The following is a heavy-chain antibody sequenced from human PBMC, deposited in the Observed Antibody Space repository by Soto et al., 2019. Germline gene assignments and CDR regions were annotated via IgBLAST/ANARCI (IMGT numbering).Heavy chain of an antibody. CDR1: GGTFSSYA. D-gene: IGHD1-7*01. J-gene: IGHJ6*02. Sequence: ASVKVSCKASGGTFSSYAISWVRQAPGQGLEWMGWISAYNGNTNYAQKLQGRVTMTTDTSTSTAYMELRSLRSDDTAVYYCARDPGITGTILGYYYYYGMDVWGQGTTVTVSS. V-gene: IGHV1-18*01. CDR3: ARDPGITGTILGYYYYYGMDV. CDR2: ISAYNGNT.